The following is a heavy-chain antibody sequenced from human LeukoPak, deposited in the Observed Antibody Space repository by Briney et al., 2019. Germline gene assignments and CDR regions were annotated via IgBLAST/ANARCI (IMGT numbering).Heavy chain of an antibody. V-gene: IGHV3-21*01. CDR1: GFTFSSYS. CDR2: IISSSSYI. CDR3: AREYSPFGMDV. Sequence: GGSLRLSCAASGFTFSSYSMNWVRQAPGKGLEWVSPIISSSSYIYYADSVKGRFTISRDNAKNSLYLQMNSLRAEDTAVYYCAREYSPFGMDVWGQGTTVTVSS. D-gene: IGHD1-26*01. J-gene: IGHJ6*02.